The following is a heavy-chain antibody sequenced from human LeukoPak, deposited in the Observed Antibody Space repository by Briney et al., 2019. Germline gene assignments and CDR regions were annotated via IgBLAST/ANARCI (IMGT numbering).Heavy chain of an antibody. CDR3: ARFSWGCSTASCYLTN. Sequence: SETLSLTCTVGGGSLSGHYWGWIRQPPGKGLELVGHIYYTGTTFYNPSLNSRVTIALDTSRNQFSLRLTSVIAADTAVYYCARFSWGCSTASCYLTNWGQGALVTVSS. CDR2: IYYTGTT. J-gene: IGHJ4*02. V-gene: IGHV4-59*11. CDR1: GGSLSGHY. D-gene: IGHD2-2*01.